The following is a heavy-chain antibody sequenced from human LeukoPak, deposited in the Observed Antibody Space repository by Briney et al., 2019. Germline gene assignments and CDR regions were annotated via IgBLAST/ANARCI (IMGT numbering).Heavy chain of an antibody. Sequence: SETLSLTCTVSGGSISSYYWSWIRQPPGKGLEWIGYIYYSGSTNYNPSLKSRVTISGDPSKNQFSLKLSSVTAADTAVYYCAKDSAPVRGDDYFDYWGQGTLVTVSS. V-gene: IGHV4-59*01. CDR2: IYYSGST. J-gene: IGHJ4*02. D-gene: IGHD3-16*01. CDR1: GGSISSYY. CDR3: AKDSAPVRGDDYFDY.